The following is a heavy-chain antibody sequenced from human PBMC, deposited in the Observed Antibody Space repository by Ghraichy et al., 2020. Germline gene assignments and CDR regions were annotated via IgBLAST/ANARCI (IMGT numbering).Heavy chain of an antibody. V-gene: IGHV4-31*03. CDR3: VRDGGYGSGSYHLDY. J-gene: IGHJ4*02. Sequence: SETLSLTCTVSGGSISSGTYYWSWIRQHPGKGLEWIGYIYYSGSTSYNPSLKSRVTISVDTSKNQFSLKLSSVTAADTAVYYCVRDGGYGSGSYHLDYWGQGTLVTVSS. CDR2: IYYSGST. CDR1: GGSISSGTYY. D-gene: IGHD3-10*01.